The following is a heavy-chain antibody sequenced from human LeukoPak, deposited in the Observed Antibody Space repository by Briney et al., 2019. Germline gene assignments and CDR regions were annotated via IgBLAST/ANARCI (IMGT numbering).Heavy chain of an antibody. CDR3: AKGPLRGTAAAIDY. CDR1: GNYG. CDR2: ISYDGRNK. Sequence: GGSLRLSCAASGNYGMHWVRQAPGKGLEWVAVISYDGRNKHYPDSVKGRFTISRDISTDTLWLQMDSLRTEDTAVYYCAKGPLRGTAAAIDYWGQGTLVTVSS. J-gene: IGHJ4*02. V-gene: IGHV3-30*18. D-gene: IGHD2-2*01.